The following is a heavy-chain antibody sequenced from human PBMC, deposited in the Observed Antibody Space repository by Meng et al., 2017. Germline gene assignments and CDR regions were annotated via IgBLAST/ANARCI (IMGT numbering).Heavy chain of an antibody. CDR2: INPSEGGT. CDR1: GYTFTNYY. CDR3: AREGGGIGSTGSVGWLDP. D-gene: IGHD6-13*01. V-gene: IGHV1-46*03. Sequence: ASVKVSCKASGYTFTNYYLHWVRQAPGQGLEWMGLINPSEGGTGFAQKFQGRLTMTRDTSTKTVYMELSDLRSEDTAVYYCAREGGGIGSTGSVGWLDPWGQGSLVTVSS. J-gene: IGHJ5*02.